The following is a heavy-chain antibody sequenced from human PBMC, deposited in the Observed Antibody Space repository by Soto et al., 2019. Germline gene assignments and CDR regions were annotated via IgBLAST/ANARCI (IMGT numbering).Heavy chain of an antibody. CDR2: IYYSGST. Sequence: QVQLQESGPGLVKPSQTLSLTCTVSGGSISSGGYYWSWIRQHPGKGLEWIGYIYYSGSTYYNPSLKSRVTISVDTSKNQFSLKLSSVTAAGTAVYYCARVGGKWGYGDSGRCDYWGQGTLVTVSS. D-gene: IGHD4-17*01. J-gene: IGHJ4*02. CDR3: ARVGGKWGYGDSGRCDY. CDR1: GGSISSGGYY. V-gene: IGHV4-31*03.